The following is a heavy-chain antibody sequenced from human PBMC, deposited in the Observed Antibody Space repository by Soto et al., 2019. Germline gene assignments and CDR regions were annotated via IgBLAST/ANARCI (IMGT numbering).Heavy chain of an antibody. CDR3: ASPTKPLYYYYGMDV. V-gene: IGHV1-69*12. D-gene: IGHD1-1*01. Sequence: QVQLVQSGAEVKKPGSSVKFSCKASGGTFSSYAVSGVRQAPGQGLEWMGGIIPIFGTANYAQKFQGRVTITADESTSTAYMELSSLRSEDTAVYYCASPTKPLYYYYGMDVWGQGTTVTVTS. CDR2: IIPIFGTA. J-gene: IGHJ6*02. CDR1: GGTFSSYA.